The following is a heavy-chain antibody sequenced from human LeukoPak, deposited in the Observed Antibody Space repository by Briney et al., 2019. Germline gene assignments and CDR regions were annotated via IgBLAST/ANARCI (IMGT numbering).Heavy chain of an antibody. Sequence: ASVKVSCKASGYTFTSYYMHWVRQAPGQGLEWMGIINPSGGSTSYAQKFQGRVTMTRDTSTSTVYMELSSLRSEDTAVYYCARHVEENESNYDFWSGYYANWFDPWGQGTLVTVSS. J-gene: IGHJ5*02. V-gene: IGHV1-46*01. CDR1: GYTFTSYY. CDR3: ARHVEENESNYDFWSGYYANWFDP. CDR2: INPSGGST. D-gene: IGHD3-3*01.